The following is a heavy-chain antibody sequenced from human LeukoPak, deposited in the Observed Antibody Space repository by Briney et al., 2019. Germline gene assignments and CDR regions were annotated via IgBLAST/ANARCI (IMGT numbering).Heavy chain of an antibody. J-gene: IGHJ4*02. D-gene: IGHD3-16*01. CDR1: GFTFSDYY. V-gene: IGHV3-11*01. Sequence: SGGSLRLSCAASGFTFSDYYMSWIRQAPGKGLEWVSYISSSGSTIYYADSVKGRFTISRDNAKNSLYLQMNSLRAEDTAVYYCARAFRTYDYVWGSFDYWGQGTLVTVSS. CDR2: ISSSGSTI. CDR3: ARAFRTYDYVWGSFDY.